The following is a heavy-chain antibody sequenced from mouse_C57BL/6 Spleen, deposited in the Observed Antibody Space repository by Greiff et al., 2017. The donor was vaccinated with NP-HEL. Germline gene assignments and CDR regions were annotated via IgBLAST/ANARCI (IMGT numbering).Heavy chain of an antibody. CDR1: GFTFSSYG. V-gene: IGHV5-6*02. CDR2: ISSGGSYT. Sequence: DVMLVESGGDLVKPGGSLKLSCAASGFTFSSYGMSWVRQTPDKRLEWVATISSGGSYTYYPDSVKGRFTISRDNAKNTLYLQMSSLKSEDTAMYYGARHDAMDYWGQGTSVTVSS. J-gene: IGHJ4*01. CDR3: ARHDAMDY.